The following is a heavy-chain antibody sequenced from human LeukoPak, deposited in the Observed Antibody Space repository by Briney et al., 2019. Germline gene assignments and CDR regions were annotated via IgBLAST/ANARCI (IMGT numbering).Heavy chain of an antibody. CDR3: ARANGSGKRPYFDY. D-gene: IGHD3-10*01. V-gene: IGHV3-21*01. CDR2: ISSSSSYI. CDR1: GFTFSSYS. J-gene: IGHJ4*02. Sequence: GGSLRLSCAASGFTFSSYSMNWVRQAPGKGLEWVSSISSSSSYIYYADSVKGRFTISRDNAKNSLYLQMNSLRAEDTAVYYCARANGSGKRPYFDYWGQGTLVTVSS.